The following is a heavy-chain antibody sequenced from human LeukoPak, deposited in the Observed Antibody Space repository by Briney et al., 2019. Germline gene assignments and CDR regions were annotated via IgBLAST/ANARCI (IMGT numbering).Heavy chain of an antibody. D-gene: IGHD3-22*01. CDR3: ARGPWDYDSSGYYNWYFDL. J-gene: IGHJ2*01. V-gene: IGHV4-4*07. CDR1: GGSISSYY. Sequence: SETLSLTCTVSGGSISSYYWSWIRQPAGKGLKWIGRIYTSGSTNYNPSLKSRVTMSVDTSKNQFSLKLSSVTAADTAVYYCARGPWDYDSSGYYNWYFDLWGRGTLVTVSS. CDR2: IYTSGST.